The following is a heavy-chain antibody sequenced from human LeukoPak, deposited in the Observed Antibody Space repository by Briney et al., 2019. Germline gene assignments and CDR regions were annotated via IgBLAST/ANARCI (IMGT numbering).Heavy chain of an antibody. D-gene: IGHD6-13*01. CDR3: AKSRPDSSSWYGYYFDY. V-gene: IGHV3-9*01. J-gene: IGHJ4*02. Sequence: PGRSLRLSCAASGFTFDDYAMHWVRQAPGKGLEWVSGISWNSGSIGYADSVKGRFTISRDNAKNSLYLQMNSLRAEDTALYYCAKSRPDSSSWYGYYFDYWGQGTLVTVSS. CDR2: ISWNSGSI. CDR1: GFTFDDYA.